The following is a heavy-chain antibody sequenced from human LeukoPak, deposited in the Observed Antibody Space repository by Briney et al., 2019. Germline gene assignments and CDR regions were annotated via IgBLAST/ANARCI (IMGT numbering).Heavy chain of an antibody. Sequence: GGSLRLSCAASGFTVSSNYMSWVRQAPGKGLDWVSVIYSCGSTYYADSVKGRFTISRDNSKNTLYLQMNSLRAEDTAVYYCARDRVIAVAGTIDYYYGMDVWGQGTTVTVSS. V-gene: IGHV3-53*01. J-gene: IGHJ6*02. CDR2: IYSCGST. CDR3: ARDRVIAVAGTIDYYYGMDV. D-gene: IGHD6-19*01. CDR1: GFTVSSNY.